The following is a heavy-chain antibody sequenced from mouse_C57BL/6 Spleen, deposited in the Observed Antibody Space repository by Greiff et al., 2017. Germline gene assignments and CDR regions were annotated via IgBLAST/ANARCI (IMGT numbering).Heavy chain of an antibody. CDR1: GYTFTSYW. CDR2: IYPSDSET. CDR3: ARGGDYYGSSPDY. D-gene: IGHD1-1*01. Sequence: VQLQQPGAELVRPGSSVKLSCKASGYTFTSYWMDWVKQRPGQGLEWIGNIYPSDSETHYNQKFKDKATLTVDKSSSTAYMQLSSLTSEDSAVYYGARGGDYYGSSPDYWGQGTTLTVSS. V-gene: IGHV1-61*01. J-gene: IGHJ2*01.